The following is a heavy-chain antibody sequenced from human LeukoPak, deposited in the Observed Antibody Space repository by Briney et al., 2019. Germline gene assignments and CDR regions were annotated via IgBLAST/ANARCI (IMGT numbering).Heavy chain of an antibody. CDR2: ISYDGSNK. Sequence: GGSLRLSCAASGFTFSSYAMSWVRQAPGKGLEWVAVISYDGSNKYYADSVKGRFTISRDNSKNTLYLQMNSLRAEDTAVYYCAREYGDPNFDYWGQGTLVTVSS. CDR1: GFTFSSYA. J-gene: IGHJ4*02. CDR3: AREYGDPNFDY. D-gene: IGHD4-17*01. V-gene: IGHV3-30-3*01.